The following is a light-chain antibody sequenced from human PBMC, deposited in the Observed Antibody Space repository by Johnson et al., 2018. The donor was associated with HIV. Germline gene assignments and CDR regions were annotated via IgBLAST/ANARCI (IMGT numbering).Light chain of an antibody. J-gene: IGLJ1*01. CDR1: SSNIGNNY. V-gene: IGLV1-51*02. CDR3: GTWDSSLGTYV. Sequence: HSVLTQPPSVSAAPGQKVTISCSGSSSNIGNNYVSWYRQLPGTAPKLLIYENNKRPSGIPDRFSGSKSGTSATLDITGLQTGDEADYYSGTWDSSLGTYVIGTGTKVTVL. CDR2: ENN.